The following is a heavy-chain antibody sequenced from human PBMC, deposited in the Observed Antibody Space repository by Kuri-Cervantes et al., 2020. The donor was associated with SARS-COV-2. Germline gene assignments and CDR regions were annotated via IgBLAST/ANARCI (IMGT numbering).Heavy chain of an antibody. Sequence: SETLSLTCAVSGVPVTGGTYSWAWIRQPAGKGLEWIGHLDTSGSTTYNPSLRGRVTISVDTSKNQLSLKLSSVTAADTALYYCARDLLGEEAFDIWGQGTMVTVSS. J-gene: IGHJ3*02. CDR3: ARDLLGEEAFDI. CDR2: LDTSGST. D-gene: IGHD3-10*01. CDR1: GVPVTGGTYS. V-gene: IGHV4-61*10.